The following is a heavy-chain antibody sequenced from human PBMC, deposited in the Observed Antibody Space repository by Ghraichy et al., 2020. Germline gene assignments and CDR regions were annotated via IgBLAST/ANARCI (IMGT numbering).Heavy chain of an antibody. CDR3: AKGGPFESYYYYGMDV. Sequence: GESLNISCAASGFTFSSYAMSWVRQAPGKGLEWVSAISGSGGSTYYADSVKGRFTISRDNSKNTLYLQMNSLRAEDTAVYYCAKGGPFESYYYYGMDVWGQGTTVTVSS. V-gene: IGHV3-23*01. CDR1: GFTFSSYA. J-gene: IGHJ6*02. D-gene: IGHD3-10*01. CDR2: ISGSGGST.